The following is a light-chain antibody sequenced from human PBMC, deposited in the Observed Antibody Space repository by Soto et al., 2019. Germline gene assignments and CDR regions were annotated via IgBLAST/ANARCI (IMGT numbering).Light chain of an antibody. V-gene: IGKV3-15*01. CDR2: GAS. CDR1: QSVSGN. CDR3: QQYNNWPPA. Sequence: EIVMAQSPATLSVSPGERATLSCRASQSVSGNLAWYQQKPGQAPRLLIYGASTRSTGIPARFSGSGSGTEFTLTISSLQSEDFAVYYCQQYNNWPPAFGQGTKVEIK. J-gene: IGKJ1*01.